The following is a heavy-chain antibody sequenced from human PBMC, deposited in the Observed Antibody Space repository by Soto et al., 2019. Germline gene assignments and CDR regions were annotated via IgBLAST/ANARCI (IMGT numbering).Heavy chain of an antibody. CDR2: ISYDGSNK. V-gene: IGHV3-30-3*01. Sequence: GGPLRLSCAASGFTFSSYAMHWVRQAPGKGLEWVAVISYDGSNKYYADSVKGRFTISRDNSKNTLYLQMNSLRAEDTAVYYCAREYWNYVYYYYSGMDVWGQGTTLTVSS. CDR3: AREYWNYVYYYYSGMDV. D-gene: IGHD1-7*01. J-gene: IGHJ6*02. CDR1: GFTFSSYA.